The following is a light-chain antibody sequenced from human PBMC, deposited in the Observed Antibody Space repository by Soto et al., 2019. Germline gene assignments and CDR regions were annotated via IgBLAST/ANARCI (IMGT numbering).Light chain of an antibody. CDR1: QSLVSSDGNTY. CDR2: KVS. V-gene: IGKV2-30*01. CDR3: MQGTHWPST. Sequence: DVVMTQSPLSLPVTLGQPASISCRSSQSLVSSDGNTYLNWFRQRPGQSPRRLIYKVSNRDSGVPDRFSGSGSGTDFTLKISRVEAEDVGVYYCMQGTHWPSTFGGGTKVEIK. J-gene: IGKJ4*01.